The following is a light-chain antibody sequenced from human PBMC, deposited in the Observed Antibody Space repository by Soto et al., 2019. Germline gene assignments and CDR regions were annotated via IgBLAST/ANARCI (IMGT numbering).Light chain of an antibody. CDR2: DAS. CDR3: QQYGSSPWT. J-gene: IGKJ1*01. Sequence: EIVLTQSPGTLSLSTGERATLSCRASQSVSSNYLAWYQQKPGQAPRLLIYDASSRATGIPDRFSGSGSETDFTLTISRLEPEEFAVYYCQQYGSSPWTFGQGTKVEIK. CDR1: QSVSSNY. V-gene: IGKV3-20*01.